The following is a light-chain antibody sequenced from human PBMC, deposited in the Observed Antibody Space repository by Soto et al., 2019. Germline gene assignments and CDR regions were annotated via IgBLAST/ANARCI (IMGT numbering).Light chain of an antibody. CDR3: ISYTGSSTSYV. V-gene: IGLV2-14*01. CDR1: RSDIGSYNY. Sequence: ASVSGSPGQSITISCSGTRSDIGSYNYVAWYQQFPGKTPKILIYGVSNRPSGVSSRFSGSKSGNTASLTISGLQAEDEADYYCISYTGSSTSYVFGSGTKVTVL. J-gene: IGLJ1*01. CDR2: GVS.